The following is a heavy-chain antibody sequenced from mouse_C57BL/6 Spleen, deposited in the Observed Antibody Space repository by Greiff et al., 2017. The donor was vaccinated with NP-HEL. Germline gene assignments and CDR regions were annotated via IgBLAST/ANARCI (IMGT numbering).Heavy chain of an antibody. J-gene: IGHJ4*01. CDR1: GFSLTSYG. V-gene: IGHV2-2*01. D-gene: IGHD5-5*01. CDR2: IWSGGST. CDR3: ARKDYQRYAMDY. Sequence: VQRVESGPGLVQPSQSLSITCTVSGFSLTSYGVHWVRQSPGKGLEWLGVIWSGGSTDYNAAFVSRLSISKDNSKSQVFFKMNSLQADDTAIYYCARKDYQRYAMDYWGQGTSVTVSS.